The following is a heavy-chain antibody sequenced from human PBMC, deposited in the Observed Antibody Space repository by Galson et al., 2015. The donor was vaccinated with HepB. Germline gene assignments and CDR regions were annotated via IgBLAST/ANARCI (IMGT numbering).Heavy chain of an antibody. Sequence: SVKVSCKASGGTFSSYAISWVRQAPGQGLEWMGGIIPIFNIATYAHNFQGRVTITADKSTSTVYTELSLRSEDTAVYYCARGSYSNPDYYYYRLDVWGQGTTVTVSS. CDR1: GGTFSSYA. V-gene: IGHV1-69*10. CDR3: ARGSYSNPDYYYYRLDV. D-gene: IGHD4-11*01. CDR2: IIPIFNIA. J-gene: IGHJ6*02.